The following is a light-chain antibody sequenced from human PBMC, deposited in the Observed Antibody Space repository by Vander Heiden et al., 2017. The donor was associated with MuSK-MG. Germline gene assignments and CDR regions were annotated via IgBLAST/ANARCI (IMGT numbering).Light chain of an antibody. J-gene: IGLJ3*02. V-gene: IGLV3-19*01. Sequence: PTVRITSHGDSLRGYYASWFQVKPGQAPVLVIYGKNKRPSGIPDRCSGSSSGTTATLTITGAEAEDEADYYCDARDQSGQVLFGGGTSLTVL. CDR1: SLRGYY. CDR3: DARDQSGQVL. CDR2: GKN.